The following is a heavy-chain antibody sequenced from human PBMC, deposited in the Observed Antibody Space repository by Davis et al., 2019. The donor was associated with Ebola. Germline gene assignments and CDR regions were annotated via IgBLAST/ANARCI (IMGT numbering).Heavy chain of an antibody. CDR2: INPNSGGT. CDR1: GYTFTGYY. CDR3: ARVNGGYFDWLSYLHDY. D-gene: IGHD3-9*01. J-gene: IGHJ4*02. V-gene: IGHV1-2*04. Sequence: AASVKVSCKASGYTFTGYYMHWVRQAPGQGLEWMGWINPNSGGTNYAQKFQGWVTMTRDTSISTAYMELSRLRSDDTAVYYCARVNGGYFDWLSYLHDYWGQGTLVTVSS.